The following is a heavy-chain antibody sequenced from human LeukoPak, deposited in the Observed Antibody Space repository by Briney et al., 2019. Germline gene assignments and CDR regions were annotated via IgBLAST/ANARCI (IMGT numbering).Heavy chain of an antibody. V-gene: IGHV4-59*08. Sequence: PSETLSLTCTVSGGSVSGFYWSWIRQPPGKGLEWIGYIYYSGATLYSPSLKSRVTMSVDTSENHFSLKLSSVTAADTAVYYCARHDAATVIRRGFDFWGQGTLVTVSS. CDR1: GGSVSGFY. CDR3: ARHDAATVIRRGFDF. CDR2: IYYSGAT. J-gene: IGHJ4*02. D-gene: IGHD2-21*02.